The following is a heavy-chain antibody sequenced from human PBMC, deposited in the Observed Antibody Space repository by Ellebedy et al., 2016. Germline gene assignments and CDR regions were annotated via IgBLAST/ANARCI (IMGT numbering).Heavy chain of an antibody. V-gene: IGHV3-21*01. J-gene: IGHJ3*02. CDR3: VKVGSGWSLDI. CDR1: GFSFSSYS. Sequence: GESLKISXVASGFSFSSYSMFWVRQAPGKGLEWVSSISSTGNFIYYGDSVKGRFTISRDTAKNSLYLQMDSLTVGDTAVYYCVKVGSGWSLDIWGQGTTVTVSS. D-gene: IGHD6-13*01. CDR2: ISSTGNFI.